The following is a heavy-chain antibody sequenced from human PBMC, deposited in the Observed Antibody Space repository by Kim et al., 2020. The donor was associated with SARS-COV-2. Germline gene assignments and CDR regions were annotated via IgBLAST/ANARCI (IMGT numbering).Heavy chain of an antibody. CDR3: AAALVEMATPYWSFDL. CDR2: IVVGSGNT. D-gene: IGHD5-12*01. V-gene: IGHV1-58*01. J-gene: IGHJ2*01. Sequence: SVKVSCKASGFTFTSSAVQWVRQARGQRLEWIGWIVVGSGNTNYAQKFQERVTITRDMSTSTAYMELSSLRSEDTAVYYCAAALVEMATPYWSFDLWGRGTLVTVSS. CDR1: GFTFTSSA.